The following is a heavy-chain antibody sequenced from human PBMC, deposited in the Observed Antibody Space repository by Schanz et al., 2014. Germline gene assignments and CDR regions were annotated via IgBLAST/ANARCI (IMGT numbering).Heavy chain of an antibody. V-gene: IGHV1-46*01. Sequence: QVQLVQSGAEVKKPGASVKVSCKASGYTFISYFIHWVRQAPGQGLEWMGIINPTGGSTNYAQKFQGRVTITADKSTSTAYMELSNLRSEDTAVYYCARAGQDYSDSSGYATYYFGNWGQGTLVTVSS. D-gene: IGHD3-22*01. CDR3: ARAGQDYSDSSGYATYYFGN. J-gene: IGHJ4*02. CDR1: GYTFISYF. CDR2: INPTGGST.